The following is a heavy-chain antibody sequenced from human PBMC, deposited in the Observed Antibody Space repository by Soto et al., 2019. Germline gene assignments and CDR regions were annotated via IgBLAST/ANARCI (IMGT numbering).Heavy chain of an antibody. D-gene: IGHD3-10*01. Sequence: LRLSCAASGFTFSNYWMTWVRQAPGKGLEWVANIVKDGNEKSYVDSVKGRFTISRDNAKNSLYLEMNNLRVEDTAVYYCARDWGGLGYWGQGTLVTVSS. J-gene: IGHJ4*02. CDR2: IVKDGNEK. CDR3: ARDWGGLGY. V-gene: IGHV3-7*03. CDR1: GFTFSNYW.